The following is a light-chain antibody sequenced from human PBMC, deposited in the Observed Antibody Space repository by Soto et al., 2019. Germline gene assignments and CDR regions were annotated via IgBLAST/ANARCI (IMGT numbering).Light chain of an antibody. CDR3: QHYGRAPPSWT. V-gene: IGKV3-20*01. CDR1: QSVSSNY. Sequence: EIVLTQSPGTLSLSPGERATLSCRASQSVSSNYLAWYQQKPGQPPRLLISDASSRATGIPDRFSSSGSGTDFTLTISGLETEDFAVYYCQHYGRAPPSWTFGQGTKVEIK. J-gene: IGKJ1*01. CDR2: DAS.